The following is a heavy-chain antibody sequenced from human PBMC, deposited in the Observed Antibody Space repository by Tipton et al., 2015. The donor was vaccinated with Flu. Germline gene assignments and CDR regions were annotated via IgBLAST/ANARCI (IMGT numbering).Heavy chain of an antibody. CDR2: INWKGNSV. J-gene: IGHJ6*02. Sequence: CAASGFTFDDYPLHWVRQVPGKGLEWVSSINWKGNSVVYADSVKGRFTISRDNAKNSLYLQMNSLRPEDTALYYCAKDRIPSSSMDYYFYSGMDVWGQGTTVTVSS. CDR1: GFTFDDYP. CDR3: AKDRIPSSSMDYYFYSGMDV. D-gene: IGHD2-2*01. V-gene: IGHV3-9*01.